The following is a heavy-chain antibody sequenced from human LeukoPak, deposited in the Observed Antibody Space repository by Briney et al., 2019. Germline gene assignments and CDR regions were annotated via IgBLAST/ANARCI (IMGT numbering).Heavy chain of an antibody. CDR1: GFTFSSYA. CDR3: AREEVISGGSCYSECTYFDY. Sequence: GRSLRPSCAASGFTFSSYAMHWVRQAPGKGLEWVAVISYDGSNKYYADSVKGRFTISRDNSKNTLYLQMNSLRAEDTAVYYCAREEVISGGSCYSECTYFDYWGQGTLVTVSS. J-gene: IGHJ4*02. CDR2: ISYDGSNK. D-gene: IGHD2-15*01. V-gene: IGHV3-30-3*01.